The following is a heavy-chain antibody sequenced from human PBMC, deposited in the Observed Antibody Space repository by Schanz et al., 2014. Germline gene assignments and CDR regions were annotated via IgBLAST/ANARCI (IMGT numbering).Heavy chain of an antibody. J-gene: IGHJ4*02. CDR1: GFTFSSYA. D-gene: IGHD6-19*01. CDR3: AKAGSGWSTAGYYY. Sequence: EVQLLESGGGLVKPGGSLRLSCVASGFTFSSYAMSWVRQAPGKGLEWVSGISDNGISTYYADSVKGRFSISRENSKSILYLQMNSLRAEDTAVYYCAKAGSGWSTAGYYYWGQGTLVAVSS. CDR2: ISDNGIST. V-gene: IGHV3-23*01.